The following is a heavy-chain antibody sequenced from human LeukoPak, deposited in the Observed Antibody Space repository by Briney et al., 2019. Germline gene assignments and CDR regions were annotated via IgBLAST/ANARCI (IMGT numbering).Heavy chain of an antibody. Sequence: TGGSLRLSCTASGFTFSNAWMNWVRQAPGKGLEWVGRIKSKVNGGTTDYAAPVKGRLTISRDDSKNTVYVQMNSLKTEDTAVYYCAIDPNWGTHSWGQGVLVTVSS. V-gene: IGHV3-15*07. D-gene: IGHD7-27*01. CDR2: IKSKVNGGTT. CDR3: AIDPNWGTHS. CDR1: GFTFSNAW. J-gene: IGHJ4*02.